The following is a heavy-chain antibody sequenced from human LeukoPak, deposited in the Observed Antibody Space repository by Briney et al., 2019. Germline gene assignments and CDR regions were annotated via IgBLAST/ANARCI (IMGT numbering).Heavy chain of an antibody. CDR3: AREHGLFHMFDP. J-gene: IGHJ5*02. CDR1: GVSISSSSYY. V-gene: IGHV4-39*06. Sequence: SETLSLTCTVSGVSISSSSYYWGWIRQPPGKGLEWIGSIYYSGSTYHNSSLKSRVTISIDTSKNQFLLKLSSVTAADTAVYYCAREHGLFHMFDPWGQGTLVTVSS. CDR2: IYYSGST. D-gene: IGHD2-21*01.